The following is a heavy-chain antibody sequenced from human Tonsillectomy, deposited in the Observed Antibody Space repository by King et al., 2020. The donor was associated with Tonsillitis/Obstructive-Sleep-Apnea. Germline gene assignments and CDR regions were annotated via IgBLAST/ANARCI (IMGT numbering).Heavy chain of an antibody. CDR3: ATSGNPFDY. Sequence: QLVQSGAEVRKPGASVKVSCKASGYTFTNYPIHWVRQAPGQRLEWMGWINAGSGNTKYAQEFQDRVTITSETSANTAYMELSSLISEDTAMYYCATSGNPFDYWGQGSLVTVSS. CDR1: GYTFTNYP. CDR2: INAGSGNT. J-gene: IGHJ4*02. V-gene: IGHV1-3*01. D-gene: IGHD1-14*01.